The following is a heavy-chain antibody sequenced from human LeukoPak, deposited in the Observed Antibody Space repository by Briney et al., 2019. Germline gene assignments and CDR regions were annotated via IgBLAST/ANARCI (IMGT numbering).Heavy chain of an antibody. Sequence: SETLSLTCTVSGYSISSGYYWGWIRQPPGKGLEWIGSIHHSGNTYYNPSLKSRVTISVDTSKNQFSLKLSSVTAADTAVYYCARVGFCSGGNCYPVIFDYWGQGTLVTVSS. CDR3: ARVGFCSGGNCYPVIFDY. CDR2: IHHSGNT. D-gene: IGHD2-15*01. V-gene: IGHV4-38-2*02. J-gene: IGHJ4*02. CDR1: GYSISSGYY.